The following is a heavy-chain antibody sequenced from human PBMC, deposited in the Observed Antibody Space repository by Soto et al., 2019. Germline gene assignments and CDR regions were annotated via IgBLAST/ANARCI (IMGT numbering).Heavy chain of an antibody. CDR2: IKQDGSEK. J-gene: IGHJ4*02. CDR1: GFTFSSYW. Sequence: VQLVESGGGLVQPGGSLRLSCAASGFTFSSYWMSWVRQAPGKGLEWVANIKQDGSEKYYVDSVKGRFTISRDNVKNSLYLQMNSLRAEDTAVYYCASLYSGSLNYFDYWGQGTLVTVSS. V-gene: IGHV3-7*01. D-gene: IGHD1-26*01. CDR3: ASLYSGSLNYFDY.